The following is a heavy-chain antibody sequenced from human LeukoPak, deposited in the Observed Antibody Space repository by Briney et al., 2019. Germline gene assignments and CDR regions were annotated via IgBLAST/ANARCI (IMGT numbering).Heavy chain of an antibody. CDR1: GGSISSYY. J-gene: IGHJ6*03. CDR2: IYYSGST. D-gene: IGHD3-3*01. Sequence: SETLSLTCTVSGGSISSYYWTWIRQPPGKGLEWIGYIYYSGSTNYNPSLKSRVTISVDTSKNQFSLKLSSVTAADTAVYYCANPGLRFLPREYYYYMDVWGKGTTVTVSS. V-gene: IGHV4-59*01. CDR3: ANPGLRFLPREYYYYMDV.